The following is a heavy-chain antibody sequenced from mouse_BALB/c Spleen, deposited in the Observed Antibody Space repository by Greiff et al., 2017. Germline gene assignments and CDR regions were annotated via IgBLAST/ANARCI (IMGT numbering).Heavy chain of an antibody. CDR3: AIYLWFAY. V-gene: IGHV5-6-5*01. J-gene: IGHJ3*01. CDR2: ISSGGST. Sequence: EVKLVESGGGLVKPGGSLKLSCAASGFTFSSYAMSWVRQTPEKRLEWVASISSGGSTYYPDSVKGRFTISRDNARNILYLQMSSLRSEDTAVYYCAIYLWFAYWGQGTLVTVSA. CDR1: GFTFSSYA. D-gene: IGHD5-1*01.